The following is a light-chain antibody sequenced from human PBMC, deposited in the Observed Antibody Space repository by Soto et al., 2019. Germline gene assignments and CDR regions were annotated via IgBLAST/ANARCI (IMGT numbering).Light chain of an antibody. Sequence: QSVLTQPPSASGSPGQSVTISCTGTSRDLGFYNYASWYQQRPGKAPKLIIYEVNKRPSGVPDRFSGSKSGNTAALTVSGLQAEDEADYYCSSYVGSDNVLFGGGTKVTVL. J-gene: IGLJ2*01. CDR1: SRDLGFYNY. CDR2: EVN. V-gene: IGLV2-8*01. CDR3: SSYVGSDNVL.